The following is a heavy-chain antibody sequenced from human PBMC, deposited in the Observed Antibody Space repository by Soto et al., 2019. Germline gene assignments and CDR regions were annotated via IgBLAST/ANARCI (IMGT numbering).Heavy chain of an antibody. Sequence: GGSLRLSCAASGFTFGIYAMTWVRQAPGKELEWVSTISATGGSTFYADSVKGRFTISRDNSKNTLYLQMNSLRAEDTAIYYCAKDLSSYYYFDFWGQGTLVTVSS. J-gene: IGHJ4*02. D-gene: IGHD2-15*01. CDR3: AKDLSSYYYFDF. CDR1: GFTFGIYA. V-gene: IGHV3-23*01. CDR2: ISATGGST.